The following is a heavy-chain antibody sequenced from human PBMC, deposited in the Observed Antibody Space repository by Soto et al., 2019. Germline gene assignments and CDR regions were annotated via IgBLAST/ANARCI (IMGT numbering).Heavy chain of an antibody. J-gene: IGHJ4*02. D-gene: IGHD3-3*02. CDR2: SNEGSGNT. CDR3: ARDDRTISGAVTLDY. Sequence: QVQLVQSGLEVKRPGASVRISCRTAGYSFKNYAIHWVRQAPGKKLEWMGWSNEGSGNTRYSHKFQGRMSIARDTSASISYLDLRSLTSEDTAVYLCARDDRTISGAVTLDYWGPGTLVTVSS. CDR1: GYSFKNYA. V-gene: IGHV1-3*01.